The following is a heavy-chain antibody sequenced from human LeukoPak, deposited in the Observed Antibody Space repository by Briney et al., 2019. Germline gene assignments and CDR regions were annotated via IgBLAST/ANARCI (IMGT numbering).Heavy chain of an antibody. J-gene: IGHJ4*02. D-gene: IGHD1-14*01. CDR1: GFTFSSYA. CDR3: ARTTPDKWTPYYFDY. CDR2: IWYDGSNK. V-gene: IGHV3-33*01. Sequence: GGSLRLSCAASGFTFSSYAMHWVRQAPGKGLKWVAVIWYDGSNKYYADSVKGRFTISRDNSKNTLYLQMNSLRAEDTAVYYCARTTPDKWTPYYFDYWGQGTLVTVSS.